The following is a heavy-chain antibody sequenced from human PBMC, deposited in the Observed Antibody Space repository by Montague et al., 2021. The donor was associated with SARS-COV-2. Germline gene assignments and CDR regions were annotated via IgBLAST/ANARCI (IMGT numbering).Heavy chain of an antibody. J-gene: IGHJ6*02. CDR3: ARARGGTIFGVIGASDGMDF. Sequence: SETLSLTCTVSGGSISNYYWSWIRQSPGKGLEWIAYMYYSGSTKYNPSLKSRATISVDTSKNQFSLTLSSMTAADTAVYYCARARGGTIFGVIGASDGMDFWGQGTTVTVS. CDR1: GGSISNYY. D-gene: IGHD3-3*01. V-gene: IGHV4-59*01. CDR2: MYYSGST.